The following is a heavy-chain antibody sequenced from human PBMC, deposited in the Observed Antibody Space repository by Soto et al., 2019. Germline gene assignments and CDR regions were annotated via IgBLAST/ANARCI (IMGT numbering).Heavy chain of an antibody. CDR1: GGSISTYY. V-gene: IGHV4-59*01. CDR3: ARRKLLAP. D-gene: IGHD2-15*01. Sequence: KPSETLSLTCTVSGGSISTYYWTWIRQPPGKGLEWIGYVHYSGTTNYNPSLKSRVTMSVDTSKNQFSLKLRSVTAADTAVYYCARRKLLAPWGQGTPVIVSS. J-gene: IGHJ5*02. CDR2: VHYSGTT.